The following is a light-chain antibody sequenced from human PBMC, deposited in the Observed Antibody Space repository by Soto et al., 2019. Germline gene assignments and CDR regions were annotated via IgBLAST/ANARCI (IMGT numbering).Light chain of an antibody. Sequence: MPHSPDSLALSLGEPATINCKSSQRVWYSSNNRNSLSWYQQKPGQPPKLPIYWASTRKSGVPDRISGSGSGTDFTLTISSLQAEDVAVYYCQQYYSIPLTYGGGTKVEIK. CDR2: WAS. CDR1: QRVWYSSNNRNS. CDR3: QQYYSIPLT. V-gene: IGKV4-1*01. J-gene: IGKJ4*01.